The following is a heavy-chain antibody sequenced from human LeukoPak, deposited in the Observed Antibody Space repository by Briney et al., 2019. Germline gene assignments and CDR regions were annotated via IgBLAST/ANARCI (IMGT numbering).Heavy chain of an antibody. CDR1: GLTVSSTS. CDR3: ARELGSWVSGVYYYMDV. CDR2: IYSGRSQ. D-gene: IGHD3-10*01. J-gene: IGHJ6*03. Sequence: GGSLRLSWAASGLTVSSTSMGGARQAPGKGLEWGSVIYSGRSQYYADSVKGRFTISRDNSKNTLYLQMNSLRAEDTAVYYCARELGSWVSGVYYYMDVWGKGTTVTVSS. V-gene: IGHV3-66*02.